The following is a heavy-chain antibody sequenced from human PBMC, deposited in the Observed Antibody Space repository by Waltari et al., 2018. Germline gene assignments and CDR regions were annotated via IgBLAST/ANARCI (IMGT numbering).Heavy chain of an antibody. D-gene: IGHD3-3*01. CDR3: ARSAFWTFDY. Sequence: EVQLVESGGGLVQPGGSLRRSCEASGFILSANWLAWVRRAPGTGVEWVAGVKQDGGEQYYVDSVKGRFTISRDNAKNSLYLQMNGLRAEDTAVYYCARSAFWTFDYWGQGTLVTVSS. CDR1: GFILSANW. V-gene: IGHV3-7*01. J-gene: IGHJ4*02. CDR2: VKQDGGEQ.